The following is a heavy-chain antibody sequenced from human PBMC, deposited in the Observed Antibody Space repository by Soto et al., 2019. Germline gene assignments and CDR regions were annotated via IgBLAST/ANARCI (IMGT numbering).Heavy chain of an antibody. V-gene: IGHV4-34*01. Sequence: SETLSLTCAVYGGSFSGYYWNWIRQPPGKGLEWIGEIDHSGYTNYNPSLKSRVTISVDTSKNQFSLRLTSVTAADTAVYYCARVRDWFDPWGQGTLVTV. CDR2: IDHSGYT. CDR3: ARVRDWFDP. J-gene: IGHJ5*02. CDR1: GGSFSGYY. D-gene: IGHD3-3*01.